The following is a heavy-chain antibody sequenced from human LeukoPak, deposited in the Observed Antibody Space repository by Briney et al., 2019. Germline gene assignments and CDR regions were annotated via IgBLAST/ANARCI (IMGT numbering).Heavy chain of an antibody. V-gene: IGHV4-34*01. J-gene: IGHJ4*02. Sequence: SETLSLTCSVYGGSFNGYYWSWIRQPPGKGLEWIGEINHSGTINYDPSLKSRVTMSLDTSKNQFSLRLTSVPAADTAVYYCARVPLRFLAPFDYWGQGTLVTVYS. CDR3: ARVPLRFLAPFDY. CDR2: INHSGTI. D-gene: IGHD3-3*01. CDR1: GGSFNGYY.